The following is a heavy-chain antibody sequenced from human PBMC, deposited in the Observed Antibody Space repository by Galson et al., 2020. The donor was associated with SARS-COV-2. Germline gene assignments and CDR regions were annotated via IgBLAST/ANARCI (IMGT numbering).Heavy chain of an antibody. V-gene: IGHV4-4*07. Sequence: SETLSLTCTVSDASISSYYWTWIRQPAAKGQEWIGRIYANGSTNANPSLKSRVTMSLDTSKNQYPLNLKSVTAADTAVYYCASGVGDPSAGASGWFDPWGRGILVTVSS. CDR1: DASISSYY. CDR3: ASGVGDPSAGASGWFDP. D-gene: IGHD6-13*01. J-gene: IGHJ5*02. CDR2: IYANGST.